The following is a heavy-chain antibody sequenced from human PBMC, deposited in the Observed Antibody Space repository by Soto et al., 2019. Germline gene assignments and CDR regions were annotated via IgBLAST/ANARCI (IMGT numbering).Heavy chain of an antibody. CDR2: IIPVFGTA. CDR3: ARGAATKILVVMYDALEI. CDR1: GATFDTFINFG. D-gene: IGHD3-22*01. J-gene: IGHJ3*02. V-gene: IGHV1-69*12. Sequence: QVQLVQSGAEVKKPGSSVKVSCKASGATFDTFINFGITWVRRAPGQGLEWMGGIIPVFGTAHYAQKFQGRLTMSADESTRTAYRELSSLRSEDTAVYYCARGAATKILVVMYDALEIWGQGTMVTVSS.